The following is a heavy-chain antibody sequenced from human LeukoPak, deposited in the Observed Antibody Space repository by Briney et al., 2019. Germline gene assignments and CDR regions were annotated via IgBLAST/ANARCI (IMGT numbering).Heavy chain of an antibody. D-gene: IGHD2-15*01. CDR3: AREGGGLLVA. V-gene: IGHV4-59*12. CDR1: GGSISSYY. Sequence: SETLSLTCTVSGGSISSYYWSWIRQPPGKGLEWIGYIYYSGSTNYNPSLKSRVTISVDTSKNQFSLRLSSVTAADTAVYYCAREGGGLLVAWGQGTLVTVSS. CDR2: IYYSGST. J-gene: IGHJ5*02.